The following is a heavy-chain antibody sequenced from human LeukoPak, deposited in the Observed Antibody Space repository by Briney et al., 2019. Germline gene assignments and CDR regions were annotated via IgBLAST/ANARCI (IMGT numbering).Heavy chain of an antibody. Sequence: ASVKVSCKASGYTFTSYGISWVRQAPGQGLEWMGWINPNSGGTNYAQKFQGRVTMTRDTSISTAYMELSRLRSDDTAVYYCARDVVVVVAATRGEFDYWGQGTLVTVSS. CDR3: ARDVVVVVAATRGEFDY. CDR2: INPNSGGT. V-gene: IGHV1-2*02. CDR1: GYTFTSYG. D-gene: IGHD2-15*01. J-gene: IGHJ4*02.